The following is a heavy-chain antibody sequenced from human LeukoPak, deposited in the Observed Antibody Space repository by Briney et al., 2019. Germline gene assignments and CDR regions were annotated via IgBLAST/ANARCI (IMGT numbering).Heavy chain of an antibody. CDR1: GGSISSYY. V-gene: IGHV4-59*01. CDR3: AREGGYSYGYDY. J-gene: IGHJ4*02. Sequence: SETLSLTCTVSGGSISSYYWSWIRQPPGKGLEWIGYIYYSGSTNYNPSLKSRVTISVDTSKNQFSLKLSSVTAADTAVYYCAREGGYSYGYDYWGQGTLVTVSS. CDR2: IYYSGST. D-gene: IGHD5-18*01.